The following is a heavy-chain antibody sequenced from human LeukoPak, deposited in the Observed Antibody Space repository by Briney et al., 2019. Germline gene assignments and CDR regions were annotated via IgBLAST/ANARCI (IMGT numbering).Heavy chain of an antibody. CDR2: IYHSGST. D-gene: IGHD6-6*01. V-gene: IGHV4-30-2*01. Sequence: SETLSLTCAVSGGSIGSGGYSWSWIRQPPGKGLEWIGYIYHSGSTYYNPSLKSRVTISVDRSKNQFFLKLSSVTAADTAVYYCARASSSFYGMDVWGQGTTVTVSS. J-gene: IGHJ6*02. CDR3: ARASSSFYGMDV. CDR1: GGSIGSGGYS.